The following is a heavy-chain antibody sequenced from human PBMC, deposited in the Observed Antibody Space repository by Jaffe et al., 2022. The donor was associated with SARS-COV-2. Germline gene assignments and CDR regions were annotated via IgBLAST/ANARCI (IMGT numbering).Heavy chain of an antibody. CDR1: GFTFGDYT. CDR2: IRSNSYGGTA. V-gene: IGHV3-49*03. D-gene: IGHD2-2*01. Sequence: EVQLVESGGDLVQPGRSLRLSCAASGFTFGDYTLSWFRQAPGRGLEWVGFIRSNSYGGTAEYAASVQGRFIISRDESKSIAYLQMNSLKTEDTAVYYCARAHSAMVEIYFDYWGQGSLVTVSS. CDR3: ARAHSAMVEIYFDY. J-gene: IGHJ4*02.